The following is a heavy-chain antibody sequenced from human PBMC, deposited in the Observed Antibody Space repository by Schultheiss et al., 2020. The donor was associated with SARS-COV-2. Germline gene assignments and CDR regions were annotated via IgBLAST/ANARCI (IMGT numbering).Heavy chain of an antibody. CDR3: ARAWRYSGRGY. CDR2: ISYDGSNK. V-gene: IGHV3-30*14. Sequence: GGSLRLSCAASGFTFSSYAMHWVRQAPGKGLEWVAVISYDGSNKYYADSVKGRFTISRDNSKNTLYLQMNCLRAEDTAVYYCARAWRYSGRGYWGQGTLVTVSS. J-gene: IGHJ4*02. D-gene: IGHD1-26*01. CDR1: GFTFSSYA.